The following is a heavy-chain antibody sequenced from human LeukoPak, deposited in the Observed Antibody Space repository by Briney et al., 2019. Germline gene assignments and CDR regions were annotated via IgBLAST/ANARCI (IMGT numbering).Heavy chain of an antibody. D-gene: IGHD6-19*01. V-gene: IGHV3-30*18. J-gene: IGHJ4*02. CDR1: GFSFNTFV. CDR3: AKDFGDYSGWILDH. CDR2: TAHDESQK. Sequence: PGGSLRLSCAASGFSFNTFVMHWARQAPGKGLEWVAVTAHDESQKYYADSVNGWFTIFRDNSKNTLYLQMNSLRPDDTAIYYCAKDFGDYSGWILDHWGQGTLVTVST.